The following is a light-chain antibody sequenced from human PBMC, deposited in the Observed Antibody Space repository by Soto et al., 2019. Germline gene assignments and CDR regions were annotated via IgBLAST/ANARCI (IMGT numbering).Light chain of an antibody. J-gene: IGKJ1*01. CDR2: AAY. CDR1: QSISSY. CDR3: QQSYSNWT. V-gene: IGKV1-39*01. Sequence: DIQMTQSPSSLSASVGDRVTITCRASQSISSYLNWYQQKPGQAPKLLIYAAYSLQSGVPSRFSGSGSGTDFTLTISSLQPEDFATYYCQQSYSNWTFGQGTKVEIK.